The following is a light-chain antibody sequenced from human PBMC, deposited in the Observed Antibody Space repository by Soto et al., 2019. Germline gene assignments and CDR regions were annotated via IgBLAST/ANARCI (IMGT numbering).Light chain of an antibody. V-gene: IGKV2-24*01. CDR2: KIS. CDR1: QSIVHSNGNTY. Sequence: DIVMTQTPLSSPVTLGQPASMSCRSSQSIVHSNGNTYLNWLHQRPGQPPRLLIYKISNRFSGVPDRFRGSRAGADFTLTISSVEAEDDGVYYCMQVTHFPWTFGQGTKVEIK. CDR3: MQVTHFPWT. J-gene: IGKJ1*01.